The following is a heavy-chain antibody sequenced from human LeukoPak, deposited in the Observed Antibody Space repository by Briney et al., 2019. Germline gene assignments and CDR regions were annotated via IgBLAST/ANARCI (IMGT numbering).Heavy chain of an antibody. J-gene: IGHJ4*02. V-gene: IGHV3-23*01. CDR2: ISGSGGST. CDR1: GFTFSSYA. CDR3: AKDASYSSGWDLFDY. D-gene: IGHD6-19*01. Sequence: PGGSLRLSCTASGFTFSSYAMSWVRQAPGKGLEWVSAISGSGGSTYYADSVKGRFTISRDNSKNTLYLQMNSLRAEDTAVYYCAKDASYSSGWDLFDYWGQGTLVTVSS.